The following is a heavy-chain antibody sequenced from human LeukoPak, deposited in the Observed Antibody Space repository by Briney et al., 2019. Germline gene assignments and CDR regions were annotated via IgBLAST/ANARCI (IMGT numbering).Heavy chain of an antibody. J-gene: IGHJ3*02. D-gene: IGHD5-24*01. CDR1: GFTFSSNV. V-gene: IGHV3-23*01. Sequence: PGGSLRLSCVASGFTFSSNVLNWVRQAPGKGLEWVSVSGTYGRTQYADPVKGRFTISRDSSKNTLYLQINSLRVEDTAVYYCARGMDGYGPDAFDIWGQGTMVTVSS. CDR3: ARGMDGYGPDAFDI. CDR2: SGTYGRT.